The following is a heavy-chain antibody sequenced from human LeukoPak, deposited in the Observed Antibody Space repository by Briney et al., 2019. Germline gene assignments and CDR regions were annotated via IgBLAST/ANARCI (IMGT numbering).Heavy chain of an antibody. Sequence: ASVKVSCKASGYTFTSYEINWVRQAPGQGLEWMGWISAYNGNTNYAQKLQGRVTMTTDTSTSTAYMELRSLRSDDTAVYYCARDGLWFGELFRPNWFDPWGQGTLVTVSS. J-gene: IGHJ5*02. CDR2: ISAYNGNT. D-gene: IGHD3-10*01. V-gene: IGHV1-18*01. CDR3: ARDGLWFGELFRPNWFDP. CDR1: GYTFTSYE.